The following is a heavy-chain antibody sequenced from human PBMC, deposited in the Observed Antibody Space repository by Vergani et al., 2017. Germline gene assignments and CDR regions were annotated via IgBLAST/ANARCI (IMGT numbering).Heavy chain of an antibody. CDR1: GYSFTSYW. CDR3: ARHYYDNNSRSFYWYFDL. V-gene: IGHV5-51*01. Sequence: EVQLVQSGAEVKKPGESLKISCTGSGYSFTSYWIAWVRQVPGKGLEWMGIIYPGDSDIRYSPSFQGQVTISADKSISTAYLQWSSLKASDTAMYFCARHYYDNNSRSFYWYFDLWGRGTLVTVSS. CDR2: IYPGDSDI. J-gene: IGHJ2*01. D-gene: IGHD3-16*01.